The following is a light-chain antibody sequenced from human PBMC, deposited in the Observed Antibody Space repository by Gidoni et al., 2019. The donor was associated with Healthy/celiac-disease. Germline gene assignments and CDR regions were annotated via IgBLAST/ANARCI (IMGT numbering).Light chain of an antibody. J-gene: IGLJ2*01. CDR1: SSDVGVYNY. Sequence: QSALTQPASVSGSPGQSITISCTGTSSDVGVYNYVSWYQQHPAKAPKLMIYEVSNRPSGVSNRFSGSKSGNTASLTISGLQAEDEADYYCSSYTSSSTVVFGGGTKLTVL. CDR3: SSYTSSSTVV. V-gene: IGLV2-14*01. CDR2: EVS.